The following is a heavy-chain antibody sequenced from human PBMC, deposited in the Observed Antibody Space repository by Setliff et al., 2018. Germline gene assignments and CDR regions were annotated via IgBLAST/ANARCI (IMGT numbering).Heavy chain of an antibody. D-gene: IGHD6-19*01. CDR1: GGSISSGGYY. V-gene: IGHV4-31*03. Sequence: ASETLSLTCTVSGGSISSGGYYWSWIRQHPGKGLEWIGYIYYSGSTYYNPSLKSRVTISVDTSKNQFSLKLSSVTAADTAVYYCARSPSSGWSDYYYYYMDVWGKGTTVTVSS. CDR2: IYYSGST. J-gene: IGHJ6*03. CDR3: ARSPSSGWSDYYYYYMDV.